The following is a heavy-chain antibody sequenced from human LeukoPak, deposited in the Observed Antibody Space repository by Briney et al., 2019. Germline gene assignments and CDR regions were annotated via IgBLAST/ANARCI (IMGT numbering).Heavy chain of an antibody. J-gene: IGHJ4*02. CDR2: ISSSGSTI. CDR1: GFTFSDYY. V-gene: IGHV3-11*04. CDR3: AKGSDYPDN. Sequence: SGGSLRLSCAASGFTFSDYYMSWIRQAPGKGLEWVSYISSSGSTIYYADSVKGRFTISRDNSKNTLYLQMNSLRAEDTCVYYCAKGSDYPDNWGQGTLVTVSS.